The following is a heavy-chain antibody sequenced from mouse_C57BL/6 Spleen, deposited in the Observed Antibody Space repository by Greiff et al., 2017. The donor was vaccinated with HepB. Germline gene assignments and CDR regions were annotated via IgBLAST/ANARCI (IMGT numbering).Heavy chain of an antibody. CDR2: IYPGDGDT. CDR1: GYAFSSSW. CDR3: ARIYYCNYLYYFDY. J-gene: IGHJ2*01. Sequence: QVQLQQSGPELVKPGASVKISCKASGYAFSSSWMNWVKQRPGKGLEWIGRIYPGDGDTNYNGKFKGKATLTADKSSSTAYMQLSSLTSEDSAVYFCARIYYCNYLYYFDYWGQGTTLTVSS. D-gene: IGHD2-1*01. V-gene: IGHV1-82*01.